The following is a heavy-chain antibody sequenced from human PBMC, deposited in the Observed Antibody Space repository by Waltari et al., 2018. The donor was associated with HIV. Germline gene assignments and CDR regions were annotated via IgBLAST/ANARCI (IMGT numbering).Heavy chain of an antibody. D-gene: IGHD2-15*01. J-gene: IGHJ4*02. CDR3: ATSPVVAATPGSGVFDY. V-gene: IGHV4-39*01. Sequence: QLQLQESGPGLVKPSETLSLTCTVSGGSISSSSYYWGWIRQPPGKGLEWLGSIYYSGSTYYNPSLKSRVTISVDTSKNQFSLKLSSVTAADTAVYYCATSPVVAATPGSGVFDYWGQGTLVTVSS. CDR1: GGSISSSSYY. CDR2: IYYSGST.